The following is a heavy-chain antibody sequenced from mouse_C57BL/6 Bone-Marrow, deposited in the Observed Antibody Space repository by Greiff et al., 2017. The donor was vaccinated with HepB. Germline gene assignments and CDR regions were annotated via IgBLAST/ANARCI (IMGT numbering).Heavy chain of an antibody. CDR1: GFTFSTSG. CDR3: ARDRFDYYFDY. V-gene: IGHV5-6*01. Sequence: VQLKESGGDLVKPGGSLKLSCAASGFTFSTSGMSWVRQTPDKRLEWVATINTGGTYTYYANSARGRFTISRDTAKNTLFLLMSSLKSEDSAIYYCARDRFDYYFDYWGQGTTLTVSS. CDR2: INTGGTYT. J-gene: IGHJ2*01. D-gene: IGHD2-14*01.